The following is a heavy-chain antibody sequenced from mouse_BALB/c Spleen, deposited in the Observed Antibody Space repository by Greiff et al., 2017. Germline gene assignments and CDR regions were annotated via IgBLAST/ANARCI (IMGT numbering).Heavy chain of an antibody. CDR2: ISSGGSYT. CDR1: GFTFSSYT. J-gene: IGHJ4*01. D-gene: IGHD1-1*01. CDR3: ARYTTVEGAMDY. Sequence: EVKVVESGGGLVKPGGSLKLSCAASGFTFSSYTMSWVRQTPEKRLEWVATISSGGSYTYYPDTVTGRFTISRDNAKNTLYLEMSSLRSEDTAMYYCARYTTVEGAMDYWGQGTSVTVSS. V-gene: IGHV5-6-4*01.